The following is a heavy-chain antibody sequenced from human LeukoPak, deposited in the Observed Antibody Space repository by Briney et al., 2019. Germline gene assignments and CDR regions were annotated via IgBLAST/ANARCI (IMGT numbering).Heavy chain of an antibody. Sequence: GGSLRLSCAASGFTFSSYGMHWVRQAPGKGLEWVAAIWYDGSNNYYADSVKGRFTISRDNSKNTLYLQMNSLRAEDTAVHYCAKDPRPGYSSGWYNYFDYWGQGTLVTVSS. J-gene: IGHJ4*02. CDR2: IWYDGSNN. D-gene: IGHD6-19*01. CDR1: GFTFSSYG. CDR3: AKDPRPGYSSGWYNYFDY. V-gene: IGHV3-30*02.